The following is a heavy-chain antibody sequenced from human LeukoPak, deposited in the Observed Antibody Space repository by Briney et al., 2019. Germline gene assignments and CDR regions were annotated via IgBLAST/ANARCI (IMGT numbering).Heavy chain of an antibody. J-gene: IGHJ6*02. CDR2: MNPNSGNT. CDR1: GYTFTSYD. CDR3: ARGKSPSYYYYGMDV. Sequence: ASVTVSFKASGYTFTSYDINWVRQATGQGLEWMGWMNPNSGNTGYAQKFQGRVTMTRNTSISTAYMELSSLRSEDTAVYYCARGKSPSYYYYGMDVWGQGTTVTVSS. V-gene: IGHV1-8*01.